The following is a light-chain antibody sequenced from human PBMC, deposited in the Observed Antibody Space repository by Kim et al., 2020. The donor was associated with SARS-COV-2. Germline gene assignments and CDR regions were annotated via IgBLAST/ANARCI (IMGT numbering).Light chain of an antibody. Sequence: LSPGERATLSCRASQTVSNYLAWYQQKPGQAPRLLIYDASSRATGVPDRFSGSGSGTDFTLTISALEPEDFAVYYCQQRSNWPPNTFGQGTKLEI. V-gene: IGKV3-11*01. CDR1: QTVSNY. CDR3: QQRSNWPPNT. J-gene: IGKJ2*01. CDR2: DAS.